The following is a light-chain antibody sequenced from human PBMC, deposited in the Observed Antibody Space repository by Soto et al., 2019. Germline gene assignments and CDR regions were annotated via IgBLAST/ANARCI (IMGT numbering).Light chain of an antibody. CDR2: EDN. J-gene: IGLJ7*01. CDR1: SGSIASNY. V-gene: IGLV6-57*04. Sequence: NFMLTQPHSVSESPGKTVTISCTRSSGSIASNYVQWYQQRPGSAPTTVIYEDNQRPSGVPDRFSGSIDSSSNSASLTISGLKTVDEADYYCQSYDSSNHAVFGGGTQLTVL. CDR3: QSYDSSNHAV.